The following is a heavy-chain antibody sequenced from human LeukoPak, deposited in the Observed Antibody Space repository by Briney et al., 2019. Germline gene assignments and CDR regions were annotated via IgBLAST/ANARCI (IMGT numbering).Heavy chain of an antibody. CDR3: AREGVAASPFYYYGMDV. CDR1: GYTFTSYG. Sequence: GASVKVSCKASGYTFTSYGISWVRQAPGQGLEWMGWISAYNGNTNYAQKLQGRVTMTTDTSTSTAYMELRSLRSDDTAVYYCAREGVAASPFYYYGMDVWGQGTTVTVSS. CDR2: ISAYNGNT. J-gene: IGHJ6*02. D-gene: IGHD6-13*01. V-gene: IGHV1-18*01.